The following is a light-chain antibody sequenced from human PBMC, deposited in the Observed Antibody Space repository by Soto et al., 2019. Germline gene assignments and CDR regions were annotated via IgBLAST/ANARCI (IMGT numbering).Light chain of an antibody. CDR2: AAS. CDR3: LQIYSTPLT. V-gene: IGKV1-39*01. Sequence: DIQMTQSPSSLSASVGDRVTITCRASQSISSHLNWFQQKPGKAPQLLIFAASSLQSGVPSRFSGSASGTDFTLTISSLQPEDFATYYCLQIYSTPLTFGGGTKVEI. J-gene: IGKJ4*01. CDR1: QSISSH.